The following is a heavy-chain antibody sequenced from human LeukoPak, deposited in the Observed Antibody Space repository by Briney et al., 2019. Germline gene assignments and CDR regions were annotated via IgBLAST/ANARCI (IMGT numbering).Heavy chain of an antibody. J-gene: IGHJ4*02. CDR2: ISRSRSYT. CDR1: GFTFSDYY. CDR3: ARHYMSSCLDY. D-gene: IGHD6-13*01. V-gene: IGHV3-11*03. Sequence: GGSLRLSCAASGFTFSDYYMSWIRQAPGKGLEWVSYISRSRSYTNYADSVKGRFTISRDNAKNLLYLQMNSLRAEDTAVYYCARHYMSSCLDYWGQGILVTVSS.